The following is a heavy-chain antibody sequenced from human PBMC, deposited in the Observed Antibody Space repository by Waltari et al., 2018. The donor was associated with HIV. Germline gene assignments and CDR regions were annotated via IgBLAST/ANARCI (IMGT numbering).Heavy chain of an antibody. CDR3: AKDGAPGRDAVFDI. J-gene: IGHJ3*01. Sequence: QVHVVESGGGVVQPGASLRLSCIASGFNAQMYDIHWVRQATGRGLEWVAGIRYDGGREDYGDSVKGRFIVSRDNSKNAIFLEMTTLRQEDTAIYRCAKDGAPGRDAVFDIWGQGTMVTVS. CDR2: IRYDGGRE. D-gene: IGHD1-26*01. V-gene: IGHV3-30*02. CDR1: GFNAQMYD.